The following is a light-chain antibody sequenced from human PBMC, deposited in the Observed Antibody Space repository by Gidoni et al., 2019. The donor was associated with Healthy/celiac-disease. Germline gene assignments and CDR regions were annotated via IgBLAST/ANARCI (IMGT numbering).Light chain of an antibody. CDR2: GAS. J-gene: IGKJ4*01. V-gene: IGKV3-20*01. CDR1: QSVSSSY. Sequence: ETVLTQSPGTLSLSPGERATLSCRASQSVSSSYLAWYQQKPGQAPRLLIYGASSRATGIPDRFSGIGSGTDFTLTISRLEPEDFAVYYCQQYGSSRSTFGGGTKVEIK. CDR3: QQYGSSRST.